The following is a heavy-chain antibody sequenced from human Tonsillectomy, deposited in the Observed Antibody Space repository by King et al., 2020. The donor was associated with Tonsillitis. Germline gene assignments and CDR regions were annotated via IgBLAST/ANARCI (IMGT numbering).Heavy chain of an antibody. J-gene: IGHJ4*02. D-gene: IGHD5-18*01. V-gene: IGHV3-13*04. Sequence: VQLVESGGGLVQPGWSLRLSCAASVCPFSSYDMHWVRQATGKGLEWVSAIGTAGDTYYPGSVKGRFTISRENAKNSLFLQLNGLGAGDMAGYYCARGDTAMDAFDYWGQGTLVTVSS. CDR1: VCPFSSYD. CDR3: ARGDTAMDAFDY. CDR2: IGTAGDT.